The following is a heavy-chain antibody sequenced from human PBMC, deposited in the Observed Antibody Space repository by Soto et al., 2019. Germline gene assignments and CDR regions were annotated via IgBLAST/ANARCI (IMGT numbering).Heavy chain of an antibody. CDR2: IIPIFGTA. CDR3: ARASFRYIVATSFDY. V-gene: IGHV1-69*13. J-gene: IGHJ4*02. Sequence: GASVKVSCKASGGTFSSYAISWVRQAPGQGLEWMGGIIPIFGTANYAQKFQGRVTITADESTSTAYMELSSLRSEDTAVYYCARASFRYIVATSFDYWGQGTLVTVSS. CDR1: GGTFSSYA. D-gene: IGHD5-12*01.